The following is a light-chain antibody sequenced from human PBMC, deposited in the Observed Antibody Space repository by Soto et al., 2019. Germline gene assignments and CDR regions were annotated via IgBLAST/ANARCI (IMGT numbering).Light chain of an antibody. CDR1: QTVSQW. Sequence: DIQMTQSPSTLSASVGDRVTISFRASQTVSQWLAWYQQKGGKAPKLVIYDASRLQSGVPSRFSGSGSGTEFTLTISSLQSDDSATYYCQQYNSYSWTFGQGTKVDI. J-gene: IGKJ1*01. CDR2: DAS. V-gene: IGKV1-5*01. CDR3: QQYNSYSWT.